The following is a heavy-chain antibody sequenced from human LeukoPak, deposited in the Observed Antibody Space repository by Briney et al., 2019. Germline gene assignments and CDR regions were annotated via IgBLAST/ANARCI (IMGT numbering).Heavy chain of an antibody. CDR1: GFTFGVFS. J-gene: IGHJ4*02. Sequence: PGGSLRLSCAASGFTFGVFSMHWVRQAPGKGLVWVSVLRRDGSHTSYADSVNGRFTISRDNSRNTLYLQMNSLRFEDTAVYYCVKLHISGRLNFNGWGERTPVTASS. D-gene: IGHD2-21*01. V-gene: IGHV3-43*01. CDR3: VKLHISGRLNFNG. CDR2: LRRDGSHT.